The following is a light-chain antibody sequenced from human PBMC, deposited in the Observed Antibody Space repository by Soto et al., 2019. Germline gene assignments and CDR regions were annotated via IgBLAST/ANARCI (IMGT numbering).Light chain of an antibody. Sequence: EIVMTQSPAAVSASPGERATLSCRASQSVSGNLAWYQQRPGQAPRLLIYGTSNRATGIPARFSGGGFGTEFTLTISSLQSEDFAVYYCQQYNNWWTFGQGTKVDI. CDR1: QSVSGN. CDR3: QQYNNWWT. V-gene: IGKV3D-15*01. CDR2: GTS. J-gene: IGKJ1*01.